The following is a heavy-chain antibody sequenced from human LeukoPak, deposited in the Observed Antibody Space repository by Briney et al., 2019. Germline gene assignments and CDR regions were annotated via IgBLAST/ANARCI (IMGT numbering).Heavy chain of an antibody. Sequence: SETLSLTCAVYGGSFSGYYWSWIRQPPGKGLEWIGEINHSGSTNYNPSLKSRVTISVDTSKNQFSLKLSSVTAADTAVYYCARGNYYDFWSGYYTGMGHYYMDVWGKGTTVTVSS. D-gene: IGHD3-3*01. J-gene: IGHJ6*03. CDR1: GGSFSGYY. CDR3: ARGNYYDFWSGYYTGMGHYYMDV. V-gene: IGHV4-34*01. CDR2: INHSGST.